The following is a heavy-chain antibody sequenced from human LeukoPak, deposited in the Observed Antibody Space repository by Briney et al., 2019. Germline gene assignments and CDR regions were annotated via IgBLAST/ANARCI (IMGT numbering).Heavy chain of an antibody. CDR2: ISGSGGST. D-gene: IGHD1-1*01. CDR3: ATAGGQLIHGFGYFEY. J-gene: IGHJ4*02. CDR1: GFTFSSYA. Sequence: GGSLRLSCAASGFTFSSYAMSWVRQAPGKGLEWVSAISGSGGSTYYADSVSGRFTISRENSKNTLYLKMSSLRAEDTAVYYCATAGGQLIHGFGYFEYWGQGTLVTVSS. V-gene: IGHV3-23*01.